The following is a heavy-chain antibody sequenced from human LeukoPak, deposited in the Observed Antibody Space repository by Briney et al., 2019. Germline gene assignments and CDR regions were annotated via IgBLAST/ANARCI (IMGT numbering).Heavy chain of an antibody. J-gene: IGHJ4*02. D-gene: IGHD5-18*01. CDR3: ARDGGYSYGWCFDY. Sequence: GGSLRLSCAASGFTFSSYGMHWVRQAPGKGLEWVAVIWYDGSNKYYADSVKGRFTISGDNSKNTLYLQMNSLRAEDTAVYYCARDGGYSYGWCFDYWGQGTLVTVSS. CDR2: IWYDGSNK. V-gene: IGHV3-33*01. CDR1: GFTFSSYG.